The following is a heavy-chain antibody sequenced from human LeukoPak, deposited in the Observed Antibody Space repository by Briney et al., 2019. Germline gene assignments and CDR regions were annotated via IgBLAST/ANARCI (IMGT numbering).Heavy chain of an antibody. CDR2: IKQDGSDK. CDR1: GFSFSSHW. J-gene: IGHJ4*02. V-gene: IGHV3-7*05. D-gene: IGHD2-21*01. CDR3: ARDNNCWCEGDY. Sequence: GGSLRLSCAASGFSFSSHWMTWVRQAPGKGLEWVANIKQDGSDKYYVDSVKSRFTISRDNAKNSLYLQMNGLRAEDTAVYYCARDNNCWCEGDYWGQGTLVTASS.